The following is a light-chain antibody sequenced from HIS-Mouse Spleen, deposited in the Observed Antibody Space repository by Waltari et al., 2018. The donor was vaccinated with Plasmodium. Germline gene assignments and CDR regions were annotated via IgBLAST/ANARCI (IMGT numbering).Light chain of an antibody. CDR3: QQYNNWSFT. V-gene: IGKV3-15*01. J-gene: IGKJ3*01. CDR1: QSVSSN. CDR2: GAS. Sequence: EIVMTQSPATLSVSPGERATPSCRASQSVSSNLAWYQQKPGQAPRLLIYGASTRATGIPASFSVSGSGTEFTLTISSLQSEDFAVYYCQQYNNWSFTFGPGTKVDIK.